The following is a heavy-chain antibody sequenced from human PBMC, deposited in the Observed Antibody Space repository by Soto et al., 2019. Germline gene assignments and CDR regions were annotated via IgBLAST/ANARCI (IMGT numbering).Heavy chain of an antibody. V-gene: IGHV4-39*01. J-gene: IGHJ6*03. Sequence: QLQLQESGPGLVKPSETLSLTCTVSGGSISSSSYYWGWIRQPPGKGLEWIGSIYSSGSTYYNPSLKSRVTISVDTSKNQFSLKLSSVTAADTAVYYCARHPDVVVPAAMVHYYYYMDVWGKGTTVTVSS. D-gene: IGHD2-2*01. CDR1: GGSISSSSYY. CDR2: IYSSGST. CDR3: ARHPDVVVPAAMVHYYYYMDV.